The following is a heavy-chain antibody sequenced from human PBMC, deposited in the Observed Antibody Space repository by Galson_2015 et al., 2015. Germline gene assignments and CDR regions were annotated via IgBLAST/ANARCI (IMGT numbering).Heavy chain of an antibody. J-gene: IGHJ4*02. D-gene: IGHD3-16*02. CDR1: GGSFSGYY. V-gene: IGHV4-34*01. CDR2: INHSGST. CDR3: ARASIPRFEKNYDYVWGSYRPLDY. Sequence: SETLSLTCAVYGGSFSGYYWSWIRQPPGKGLEWIGEINHSGSTNYNPSLKSRVTISVDTSKNQFSLKLSSVTAAGTAVYYCARASIPRFEKNYDYVWGSYRPLDYWGQGTLVTVSS.